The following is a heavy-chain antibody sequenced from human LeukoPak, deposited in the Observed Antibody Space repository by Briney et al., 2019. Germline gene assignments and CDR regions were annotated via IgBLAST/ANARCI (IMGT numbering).Heavy chain of an antibody. D-gene: IGHD2-2*01. Sequence: GGSLRLSCAASGFTFSSYAMHWVRQAPGKGLEWVAVISYDGSNKYYADSVKGRFTISRDNSKNTLYLQMNSLRAENTAVYYCARDWYQREYYMDVWGKGTTVTVSS. CDR1: GFTFSSYA. V-gene: IGHV3-30-3*01. J-gene: IGHJ6*03. CDR2: ISYDGSNK. CDR3: ARDWYQREYYMDV.